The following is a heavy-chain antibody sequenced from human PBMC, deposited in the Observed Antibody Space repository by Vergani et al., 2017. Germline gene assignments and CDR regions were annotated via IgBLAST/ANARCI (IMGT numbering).Heavy chain of an antibody. V-gene: IGHV3-33*01. D-gene: IGHD1-14*01. CDR2: TLYDGNNK. Sequence: QVQLVESGGGVVQPGRALRLFCAASGVTFNQYGMQWGRQAPGKGREGVAVTLYDGNNKQYADSVKGRFTISRDNSKSTMYLQMNSLRYEDTGVYYCARDLLLLYNRFDPWGQGTLVTVSS. CDR1: GVTFNQYG. CDR3: ARDLLLLYNRFDP. J-gene: IGHJ5*01.